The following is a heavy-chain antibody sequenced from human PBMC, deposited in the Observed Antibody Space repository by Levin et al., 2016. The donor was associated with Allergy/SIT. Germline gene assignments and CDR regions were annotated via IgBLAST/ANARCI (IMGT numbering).Heavy chain of an antibody. CDR2: IYPGDSDT. Sequence: VRQMPGKGLEWMGIIYPGDSDTRYSPSFQGQVTISADKSISTAYLQWSSLKASDTAMYYCARHPDCGGDCYGSGGWFDPWGQGTLVTVSS. J-gene: IGHJ5*02. D-gene: IGHD2-21*02. CDR3: ARHPDCGGDCYGSGGWFDP. V-gene: IGHV5-51*01.